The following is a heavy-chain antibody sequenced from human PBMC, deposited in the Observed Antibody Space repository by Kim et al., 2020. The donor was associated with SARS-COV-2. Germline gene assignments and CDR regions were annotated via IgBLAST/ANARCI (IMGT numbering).Heavy chain of an antibody. CDR1: GGSNSSYY. V-gene: IGHV4-59*08. Sequence: SETLSLTCTVSGGSNSSYYWSWIRQPPGKGLEWIGYIYYSGSTNYNPSLKSRVTISVDTSKNQFSLKLSSVTAADTAVYYCARTYSSSSGDAFDIWGQGTMVTVSS. CDR3: ARTYSSSSGDAFDI. J-gene: IGHJ3*02. CDR2: IYYSGST. D-gene: IGHD6-6*01.